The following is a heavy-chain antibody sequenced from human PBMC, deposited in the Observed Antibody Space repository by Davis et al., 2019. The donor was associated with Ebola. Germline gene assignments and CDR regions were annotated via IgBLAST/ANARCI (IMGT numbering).Heavy chain of an antibody. V-gene: IGHV1-69*13. D-gene: IGHD1-26*01. CDR1: GYTFTGYY. CDR3: ARDTSGSYLGFDY. Sequence: AASVKVSCKASGYTFTGYYMHWVRQAPGQGLEWMGGIIPIFGTTNYAQKFQGRVTITADESTSTAYMELSSLRSEDTAVYYCARDTSGSYLGFDYWGQGTLVTVSS. CDR2: IIPIFGTT. J-gene: IGHJ4*02.